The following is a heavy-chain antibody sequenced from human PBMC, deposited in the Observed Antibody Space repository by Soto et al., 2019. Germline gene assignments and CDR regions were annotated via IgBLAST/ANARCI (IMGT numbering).Heavy chain of an antibody. V-gene: IGHV3-23*01. CDR2: ISGSGGST. CDR1: GCTLSSYA. CDR3: AKGPYDSSGYYGPPGLYGMDV. D-gene: IGHD3-22*01. Sequence: PGGSLRLSCAASGCTLSSYAMSWVRQAPGKGLEWVSAISGSGGSTYYADSVKGRFTISRDNSKNTLYLQMNSLRAEDTAVYYCAKGPYDSSGYYGPPGLYGMDVWGQGTTVTVSS. J-gene: IGHJ6*02.